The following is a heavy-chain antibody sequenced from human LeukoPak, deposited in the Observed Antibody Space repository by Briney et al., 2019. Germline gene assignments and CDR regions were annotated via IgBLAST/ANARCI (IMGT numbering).Heavy chain of an antibody. J-gene: IGHJ4*02. CDR3: AREQYGDIYFDS. Sequence: PGGSLRLSCAASGFTVSSNFMSWVRQAPGKGLEWVSVTYSGGDTYYADSVKGRFTISRDNSKNTLYLQMNSLGAEDTAVYYCAREQYGDIYFDSWGQGTLVTVSS. V-gene: IGHV3-53*05. CDR2: TYSGGDT. D-gene: IGHD4-17*01. CDR1: GFTVSSNF.